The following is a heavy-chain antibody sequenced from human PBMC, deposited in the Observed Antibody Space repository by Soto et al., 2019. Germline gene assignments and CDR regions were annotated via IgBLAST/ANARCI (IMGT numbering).Heavy chain of an antibody. CDR3: ARSPYTPRNWFDP. CDR1: GYTFSGFY. V-gene: IGHV1-2*02. J-gene: IGHJ5*02. Sequence: ASVKVSCKSSGYTFSGFYIHWVRQAPGQGLEWMGWVDPNTGGTKFAQRFQGRVTMSRDTSINTAYMELNSLRSGDTAVYYCARSPYTPRNWFDPWGQGTLVTVSS. CDR2: VDPNTGGT. D-gene: IGHD4-4*01.